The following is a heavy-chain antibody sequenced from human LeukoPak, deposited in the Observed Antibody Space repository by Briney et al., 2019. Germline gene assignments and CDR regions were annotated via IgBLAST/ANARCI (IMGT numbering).Heavy chain of an antibody. J-gene: IGHJ4*02. CDR2: IKQDGSEK. CDR1: GFTFSSYW. CDR3: ARALGGAAAGTFYFDY. Sequence: RGSLRLSCAASGFTFSSYWMSWVRQAPGKGLEWVANIKQDGSEKYYVDSVKGRFTISRDNAKNSLYLQMNSLRAEDTAVYYCARALGGAAAGTFYFDYWGQGTLVTVSS. D-gene: IGHD6-13*01. V-gene: IGHV3-7*01.